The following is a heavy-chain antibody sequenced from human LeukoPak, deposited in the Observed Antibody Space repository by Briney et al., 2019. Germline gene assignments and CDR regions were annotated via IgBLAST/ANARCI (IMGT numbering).Heavy chain of an antibody. CDR1: GGSISSGGYY. D-gene: IGHD3-10*01. CDR2: ICYSGST. J-gene: IGHJ3*02. V-gene: IGHV4-61*08. CDR3: ARDPGGSGAFDM. Sequence: TSATLSLTCTVSGGSISSGGYYWSWIRQHPGEGLEWIGYICYSGSTYYNPSLKSRVTISVDTSKDQFSLKLISVTAADTAVYYCARDPGGSGAFDMWGLGTMVAVSS.